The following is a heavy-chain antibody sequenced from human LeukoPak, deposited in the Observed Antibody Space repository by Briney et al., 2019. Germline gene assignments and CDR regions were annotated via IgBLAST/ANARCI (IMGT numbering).Heavy chain of an antibody. J-gene: IGHJ6*04. V-gene: IGHV3-48*03. Sequence: PGGSLRLSCAASGFTFSSYEMNWVRQAPGKGLEWVSYISNSGSTIYYSDSVKGRFTISRDNAKNSLYLQKNSLRAEDTAVYYCATADCCGDCDYGMDVWGKGTTVTVSS. CDR3: ATADCCGDCDYGMDV. D-gene: IGHD2-21*02. CDR1: GFTFSSYE. CDR2: ISNSGSTI.